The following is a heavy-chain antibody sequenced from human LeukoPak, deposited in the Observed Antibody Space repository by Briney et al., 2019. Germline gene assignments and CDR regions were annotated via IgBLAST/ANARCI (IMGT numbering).Heavy chain of an antibody. CDR3: AREPFKSRGDYFDF. J-gene: IGHJ4*02. V-gene: IGHV3-23*01. D-gene: IGHD3-10*01. Sequence: GGSLRLSCAASGFTLSSHAMSWVRQAPGKGLEWVSHISGTGSSTYYADSVKGRFTISRDNSKNTLFLQMNSLRAEDSAVYYCAREPFKSRGDYFDFWGQGTLVTVSS. CDR1: GFTLSSHA. CDR2: ISGTGSST.